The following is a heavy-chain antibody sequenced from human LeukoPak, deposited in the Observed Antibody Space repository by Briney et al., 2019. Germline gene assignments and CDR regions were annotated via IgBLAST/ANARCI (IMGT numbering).Heavy chain of an antibody. CDR1: GGSISSGSYY. J-gene: IGHJ4*02. Sequence: SETLSLTCTVSGGSISSGSYYWCWIRQPAGKGLEWIGRIYTSGSTNYNPSLKSRVTISADTPKNQFSLKLTSVTAADTAVYYCARDGDSGDYAYWGQGTLVTVSS. V-gene: IGHV4-61*02. CDR2: IYTSGST. CDR3: ARDGDSGDYAY. D-gene: IGHD4-17*01.